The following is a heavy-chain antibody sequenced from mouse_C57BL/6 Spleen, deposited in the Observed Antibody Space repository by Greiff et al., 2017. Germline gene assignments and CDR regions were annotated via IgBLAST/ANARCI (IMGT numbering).Heavy chain of an antibody. D-gene: IGHD2-3*01. CDR1: GYSITSGYY. J-gene: IGHJ2*01. CDR3: ARGHDGYYDD. V-gene: IGHV3-6*01. Sequence: EVKLQESGPGLVKPSQSLSLTCSVTGYSITSGYYWNWIRQFPGNKLEWMGYISYDGSNNYNPSLKNRISITRDTSKNQFFLKLNSVTTEDTATYYCARGHDGYYDDWGQGTTLTVSS. CDR2: ISYDGSN.